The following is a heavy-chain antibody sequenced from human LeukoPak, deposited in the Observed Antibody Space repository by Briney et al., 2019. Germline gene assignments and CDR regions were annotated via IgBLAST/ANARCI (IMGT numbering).Heavy chain of an antibody. D-gene: IGHD6-13*01. CDR1: GFTFSSYW. Sequence: GSLRLSCAASGFTFSSYWMSWVRQAPGKGLEWVANIKQDGSEKYYVDSVKGRFTISRDNAKNSLYLLMNSLRAEDTAVYYCARGLEQQLVPWDYWGQGTLVTVSS. V-gene: IGHV3-7*01. CDR2: IKQDGSEK. J-gene: IGHJ4*02. CDR3: ARGLEQQLVPWDY.